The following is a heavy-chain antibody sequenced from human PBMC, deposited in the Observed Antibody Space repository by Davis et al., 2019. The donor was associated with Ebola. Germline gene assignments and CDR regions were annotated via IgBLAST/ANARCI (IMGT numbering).Heavy chain of an antibody. V-gene: IGHV3-30*04. CDR3: ARAGRPYCGGDCSIDY. Sequence: PGGSLRLSCAASGFTFNNFAMYWVRQPPGKGLEWVTIVAYNGINKYYADSVKGRFTISRDNSKNMLYLEMNSLRPEDTALYYCARAGRPYCGGDCSIDYWGQGTQVTVSS. J-gene: IGHJ4*02. CDR1: GFTFNNFA. CDR2: VAYNGINK. D-gene: IGHD2-21*01.